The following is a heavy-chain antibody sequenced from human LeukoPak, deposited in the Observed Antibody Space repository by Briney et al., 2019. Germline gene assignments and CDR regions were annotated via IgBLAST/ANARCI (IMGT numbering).Heavy chain of an antibody. CDR1: GFTFSSYG. J-gene: IGHJ4*02. CDR3: AKGVMYYDSSGYYLAGFDY. V-gene: IGHV3-30*18. D-gene: IGHD3-22*01. CDR2: ISYDGSNK. Sequence: PGGSLRLSCAASGFTFSSYGMHWVRQAPGKGLEWVAVISYDGSNKYYADSVKGRFTISRDNSKNTLYLQMNSLRAEDTAVYYCAKGVMYYDSSGYYLAGFDYWGQGTLVTVSS.